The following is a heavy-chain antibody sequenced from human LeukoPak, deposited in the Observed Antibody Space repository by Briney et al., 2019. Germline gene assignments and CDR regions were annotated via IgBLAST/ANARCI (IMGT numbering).Heavy chain of an antibody. D-gene: IGHD3-3*01. CDR3: ARDSLTIFGVVIIHNYYYYYYMDV. CDR1: GYTFTSYG. Sequence: ASVKVSCKASGYTFTSYGISWVRQAPGQGLEWMGWISAYNGNTNYAQKLQGRVTMTTDTSTSTAYMELRSLRSDDTAVYYCARDSLTIFGVVIIHNYYYYYYMDVWGKGTTVTVSS. CDR2: ISAYNGNT. J-gene: IGHJ6*03. V-gene: IGHV1-18*01.